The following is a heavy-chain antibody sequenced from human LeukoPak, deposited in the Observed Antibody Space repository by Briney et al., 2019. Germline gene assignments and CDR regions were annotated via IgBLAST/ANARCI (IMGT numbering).Heavy chain of an antibody. V-gene: IGHV4-38-2*02. CDR1: GYSISSGYY. Sequence: PSETLSLTCTVSGYSISSGYYWGWIRQPPGKGLEWIGSIYHSGSTYYNPSLKSRVTISVDTSKNQFSLKLSSVTAADTAVYYCARGGDTVTTPFDYWGQGTLVTVSS. D-gene: IGHD4-17*01. J-gene: IGHJ4*02. CDR3: ARGGDTVTTPFDY. CDR2: IYHSGST.